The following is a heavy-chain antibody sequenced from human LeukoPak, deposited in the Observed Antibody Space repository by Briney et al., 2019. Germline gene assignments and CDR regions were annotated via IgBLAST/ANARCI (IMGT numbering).Heavy chain of an antibody. CDR1: GFTFSSYS. CDR2: ISSSSSTI. Sequence: GGSLRLSCAASGFTFSSYSMNWVRQAPGKGLEWVSYISSSSSTIYYADSVKGRFTISRDNAKNSLYLQMNSLRAEDTAVYYCALDYGDFSFDYWGQGTLVTVSS. V-gene: IGHV3-48*04. D-gene: IGHD4-17*01. J-gene: IGHJ4*02. CDR3: ALDYGDFSFDY.